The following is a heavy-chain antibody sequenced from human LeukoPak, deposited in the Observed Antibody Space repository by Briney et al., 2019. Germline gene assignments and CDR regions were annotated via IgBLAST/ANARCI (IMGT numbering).Heavy chain of an antibody. D-gene: IGHD3-22*01. Sequence: GGSLRLSCAASGFTFSSYAMSWVRQAPGKGLEWVSAISGSGGSTYYADSVKGRFTISRDNSKNTLYLQMNSLRAEDTAVYYCAKSSTMIGVVPDSLDICGPGKMVTVSS. J-gene: IGHJ3*02. V-gene: IGHV3-23*01. CDR2: ISGSGGST. CDR1: GFTFSSYA. CDR3: AKSSTMIGVVPDSLDI.